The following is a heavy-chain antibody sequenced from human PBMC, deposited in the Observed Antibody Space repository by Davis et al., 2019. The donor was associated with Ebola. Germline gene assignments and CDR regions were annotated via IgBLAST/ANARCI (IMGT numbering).Heavy chain of an antibody. CDR1: GFTFSSYW. CDR3: ARVYNWGFDF. J-gene: IGHJ4*02. Sequence: GGSLRLSCAASGFTFSSYWMSWVRQAPGKGLEWVAYISGGYTYYAESVEGRFTISRDSAKDSLYLHMDSLRDDDTAVYYCARVYNWGFDFWGQGTLVTVSS. CDR2: ISGGYT. D-gene: IGHD1-20*01. V-gene: IGHV3-48*02.